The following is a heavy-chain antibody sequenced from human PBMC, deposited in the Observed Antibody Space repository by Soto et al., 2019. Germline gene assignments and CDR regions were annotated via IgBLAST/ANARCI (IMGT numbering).Heavy chain of an antibody. J-gene: IGHJ6*03. D-gene: IGHD3-10*01. CDR3: ARGGAKLLWFGESPSDYYMDV. CDR1: GFTFSSYD. V-gene: IGHV3-13*01. CDR2: IGTAGDT. Sequence: GGSLRLSCAASGFTFSSYDMHWVRQATGKGLEWVSAIGTAGDTYYPGSVKGRFTISRENAKNSLYLQMNSLRAGETAVYYCARGGAKLLWFGESPSDYYMDVWGKGTTVTVSS.